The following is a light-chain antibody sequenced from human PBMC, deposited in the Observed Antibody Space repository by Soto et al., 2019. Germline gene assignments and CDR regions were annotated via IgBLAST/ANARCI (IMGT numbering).Light chain of an antibody. CDR1: QGISSY. CDR2: AAS. CDR3: QQLNSYPLT. V-gene: IGKV1-9*01. Sequence: DIQLTHSPSFLSASVGYRVTITFRASQGISSYLGWYQQKPGKAPKLLIYAASTLESGVPSRFSGSGSGTEFTLTISSLQPEDFATYYCQQLNSYPLTFGPGTKVDIK. J-gene: IGKJ3*01.